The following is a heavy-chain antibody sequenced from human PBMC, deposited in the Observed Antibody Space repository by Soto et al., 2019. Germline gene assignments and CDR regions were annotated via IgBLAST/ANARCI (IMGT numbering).Heavy chain of an antibody. D-gene: IGHD6-13*01. CDR3: ARGSSNWAYYFDF. CDR1: GFTFSSYS. J-gene: IGHJ4*02. Sequence: EVHLVESGGGLVQPGGSLRLSCAASGFTFSSYSLNWVRQAPGKGLEWVSYITSRGTTVYYADSVRGRFTISRDNAKNSLYLQMNSRRDDDTAVYYCARGSSNWAYYFDFWGQGTLVTVSS. CDR2: ITSRGTTV. V-gene: IGHV3-48*02.